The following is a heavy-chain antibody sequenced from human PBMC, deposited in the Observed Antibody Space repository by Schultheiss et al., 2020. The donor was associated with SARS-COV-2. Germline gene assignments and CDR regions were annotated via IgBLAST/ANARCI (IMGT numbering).Heavy chain of an antibody. V-gene: IGHV1-2*04. CDR1: GYTFTSYG. CDR2: INPNSGGT. J-gene: IGHJ6*02. Sequence: ASVKVSCKASGYTFTSYGISWVRQAPGQGLEWMGWINPNSGGTNYAQKFQGWVTMTRDTSISTAYMELSRLRSDDTAVYYCARDRPNWNDAYYGMDVWGQGTTVTVSS. D-gene: IGHD1-1*01. CDR3: ARDRPNWNDAYYGMDV.